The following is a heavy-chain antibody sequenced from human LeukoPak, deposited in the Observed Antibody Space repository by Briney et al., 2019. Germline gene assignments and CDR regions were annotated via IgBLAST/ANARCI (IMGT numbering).Heavy chain of an antibody. CDR2: IKQDGSAK. CDR3: AKDQGEWFGELNSWFDP. Sequence: GGSLRLSCAASGFTVSNKYMTWVRQAPGKGLEWVANIKQDGSAKYYVDSVKGRFTISRDNAKNSLYLQMNSLRAEDTAVYYCAKDQGEWFGELNSWFDPWGQGTLVTVSS. V-gene: IGHV3-7*01. J-gene: IGHJ5*02. CDR1: GFTVSNKY. D-gene: IGHD3-10*01.